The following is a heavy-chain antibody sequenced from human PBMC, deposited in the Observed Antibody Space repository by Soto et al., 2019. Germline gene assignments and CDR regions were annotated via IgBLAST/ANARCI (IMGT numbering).Heavy chain of an antibody. CDR1: AGSISSGGYY. V-gene: IGHV4-31*03. D-gene: IGHD6-13*01. CDR2: IYYSGST. Sequence: QVQLQESGPGLVKPSQTLSLTCTVSAGSISSGGYYWSWIRQHPGKGLEWIGYIYYSGSTYYNPSLKSRVTVSVDTSKKQFSLKLSSVTAADTAVYYCARGGSSSPYFDDWGQGTLATVSS. CDR3: ARGGSSSPYFDD. J-gene: IGHJ4*02.